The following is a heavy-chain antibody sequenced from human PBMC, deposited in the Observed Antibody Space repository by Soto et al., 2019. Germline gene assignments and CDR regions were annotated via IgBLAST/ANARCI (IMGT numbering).Heavy chain of an antibody. D-gene: IGHD3-10*01. V-gene: IGHV4-39*01. CDR3: ARVVRGSYYKGPNWYFDL. CDR1: GGSISSSSYY. J-gene: IGHJ2*01. CDR2: IYYSGST. Sequence: SETLSLTCTVSGGSISSSSYYWGWIRQPPGKGLEWIGSIYYSGSTYYNPSLKSRVTISVDTSKNQFSLKLSSVTAADTAVYYCARVVRGSYYKGPNWYFDLWGRGTLVTVSS.